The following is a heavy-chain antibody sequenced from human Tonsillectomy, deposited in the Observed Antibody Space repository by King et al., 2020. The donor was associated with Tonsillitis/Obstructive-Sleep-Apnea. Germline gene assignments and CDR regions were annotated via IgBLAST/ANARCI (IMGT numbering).Heavy chain of an antibody. D-gene: IGHD3-10*01. V-gene: IGHV3-30*04. CDR1: GFTFSSYA. Sequence: VQLVESGGGVVQPGRSLRLSCAASGFTFSSYAMHWVRQAPGKGLEWVAVISYDGSNKYYADSVKGRFTISRDNSKNTLYLQMNSLRAEDTAVYYCARSHWYGARSDYKGPQDWYFDVWGRGTLVTVSS. J-gene: IGHJ2*01. CDR2: ISYDGSNK. CDR3: ARSHWYGARSDYKGPQDWYFDV.